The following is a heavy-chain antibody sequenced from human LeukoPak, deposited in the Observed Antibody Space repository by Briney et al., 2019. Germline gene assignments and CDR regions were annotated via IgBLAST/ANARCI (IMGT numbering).Heavy chain of an antibody. CDR1: GGSIITTNW. CDR3: TRESGAFSPFGF. V-gene: IGHV4-4*02. J-gene: IGHJ4*02. CDR2: VSLKGAT. D-gene: IGHD1-26*01. Sequence: SETLSLTCAVSGGSIITTNWWSWVRQPPGKGLEWIGEVSLKGATNYSPSLESRVSMSIDKSKNHLSLKLRSVTAADTATCYCTRESGAFSPFGFWGQGTLVTVSS.